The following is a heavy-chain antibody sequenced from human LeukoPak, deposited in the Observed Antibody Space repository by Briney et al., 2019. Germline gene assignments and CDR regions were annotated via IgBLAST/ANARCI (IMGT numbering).Heavy chain of an antibody. V-gene: IGHV4-61*09. CDR2: IYTSGST. J-gene: IGHJ6*03. CDR1: GDSIKSNNYY. Sequence: SETLSLTCTVSGDSIKSNNYYWSWIRQPAGKGLEWIGHIYTSGSTDYSPSLKSRVTMSVDTSQSQFSLKLSSVSAADTAVYYCARQPRDTYYYYMDVWGKGTTVTVSS. CDR3: ARQPRDTYYYYMDV.